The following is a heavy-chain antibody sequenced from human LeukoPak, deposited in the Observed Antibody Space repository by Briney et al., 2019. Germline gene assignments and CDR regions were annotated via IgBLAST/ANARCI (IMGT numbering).Heavy chain of an antibody. V-gene: IGHV4-4*02. Sequence: SETLSHTCAVSGGSISSSNWWSWVRQPPGKGLEWIGEIYHSGSTNYNPSLKSRVTISVDKSKNQFSLKLSSVTAADTAVYYCARAVCSGGSCYDWFDPWGQGTLVTVSS. J-gene: IGHJ5*02. CDR2: IYHSGST. CDR1: GGSISSSNW. CDR3: ARAVCSGGSCYDWFDP. D-gene: IGHD2-15*01.